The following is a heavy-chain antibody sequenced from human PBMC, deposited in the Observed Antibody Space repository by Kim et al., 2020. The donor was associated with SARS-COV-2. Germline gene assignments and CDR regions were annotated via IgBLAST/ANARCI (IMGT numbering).Heavy chain of an antibody. CDR3: VRAGHYDSSGYLRDFDY. J-gene: IGHJ4*02. D-gene: IGHD3-22*01. V-gene: IGHV3-11*06. Sequence: SVKGRFTISRDNAKNSLFRQRNSLRADDTAVYYCVRAGHYDSSGYLRDFDYWGQGTMVTVSS.